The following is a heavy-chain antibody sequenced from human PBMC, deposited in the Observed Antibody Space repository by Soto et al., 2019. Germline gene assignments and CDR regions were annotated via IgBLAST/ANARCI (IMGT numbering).Heavy chain of an antibody. D-gene: IGHD3-22*01. CDR2: IIPIFGTA. CDR1: GGTFSSYA. V-gene: IGHV1-69*06. J-gene: IGHJ4*02. Sequence: QVQLVQSGAEVKKPGSSVKVSCKASGGTFSSYAISWVRQAPGQGLEWMGGIIPIFGTANYAQKFRGRVTITADKSTSTAYMELSSLRSEDTAVYYCARRTHSSGYYPFDYWGQGTLVTVSS. CDR3: ARRTHSSGYYPFDY.